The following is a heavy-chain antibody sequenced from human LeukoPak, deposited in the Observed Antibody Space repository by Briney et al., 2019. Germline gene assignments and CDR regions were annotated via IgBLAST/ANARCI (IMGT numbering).Heavy chain of an antibody. CDR1: GYTFTSYY. D-gene: IGHD5-12*01. CDR3: AKIATRGYSGYDYFDF. V-gene: IGHV1-2*02. CDR2: INPNSGGT. J-gene: IGHJ4*02. Sequence: ASVKVSCKASGYTFTSYYMHWVRQAPGQGLEWMGWINPNSGGTNYAQRFQGRVTMTRDTSISTAYMELSRLRPDDTAVYYCAKIATRGYSGYDYFDFWGQGTLVTVSS.